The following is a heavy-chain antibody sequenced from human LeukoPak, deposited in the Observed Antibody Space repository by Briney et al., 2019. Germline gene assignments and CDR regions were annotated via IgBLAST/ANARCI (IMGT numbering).Heavy chain of an antibody. J-gene: IGHJ4*02. V-gene: IGHV4-59*12. D-gene: IGHD3-10*01. Sequence: SETLSLTCTVSGGSISSYYWSWIRQPPGKGLEWIGYIYYSGSTNYNPSLKSRVTISVDTSKNQFSLKLSSVTAADTAVYYCAREKVRGVITQNFDYWGQGTLVTVSS. CDR1: GGSISSYY. CDR2: IYYSGST. CDR3: AREKVRGVITQNFDY.